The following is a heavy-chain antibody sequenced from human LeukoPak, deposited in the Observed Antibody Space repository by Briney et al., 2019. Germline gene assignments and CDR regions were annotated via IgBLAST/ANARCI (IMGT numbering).Heavy chain of an antibody. CDR3: ARGTYTYFDS. J-gene: IGHJ4*02. CDR2: IYYSGST. CDR1: GGSITSYY. Sequence: SDTLSLTCTVSGGSITSYYWSWIRQPPGKGLESIGYIYYSGSTNYNPSLKSRVTISVEKSKTQFSLKVNSVTAADTAVYYCARGTYTYFDSWGQGTLVTVSS. D-gene: IGHD1-1*01. V-gene: IGHV4-59*08.